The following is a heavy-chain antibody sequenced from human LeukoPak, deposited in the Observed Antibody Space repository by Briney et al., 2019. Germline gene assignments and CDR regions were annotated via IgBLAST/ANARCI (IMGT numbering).Heavy chain of an antibody. Sequence: GESLEISCKGSGYSFTSYWIGWVRQMPGKGLEWMGIIYPGDSDTRYRPSYQGQVTISADKSISTAYLQWSSLKASDTAMYYCARHHSGSYYYDWYFDLWGRGTLVTVSS. CDR2: IYPGDSDT. CDR3: ARHHSGSYYYDWYFDL. V-gene: IGHV5-51*01. J-gene: IGHJ2*01. CDR1: GYSFTSYW. D-gene: IGHD1-26*01.